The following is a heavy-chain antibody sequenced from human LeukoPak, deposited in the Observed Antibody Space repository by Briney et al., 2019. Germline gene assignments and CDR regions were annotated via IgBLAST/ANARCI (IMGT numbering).Heavy chain of an antibody. V-gene: IGHV3-7*01. D-gene: IGHD5-18*01. CDR2: INPDGNKK. J-gene: IGHJ4*02. Sequence: GGSLRLSCAVSGLTFSSSWMDWVRQAPGKGLEWVASINPDGNKKYSADSVKGRLTISRDNAENSLYLQMNSLRVEDTAFYYCARDLAYSRLDYWGQGMLVTVSS. CDR1: GLTFSSSW. CDR3: ARDLAYSRLDY.